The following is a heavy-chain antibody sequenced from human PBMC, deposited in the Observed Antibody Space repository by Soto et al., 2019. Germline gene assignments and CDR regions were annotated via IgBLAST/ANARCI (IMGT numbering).Heavy chain of an antibody. CDR2: LSGSGGST. J-gene: IGHJ4*02. CDR3: ANLWYSSGCY. V-gene: IGHV3-23*01. Sequence: EVQLLESGGGLVQPGGSLRLSCAASGFTFSSHATSWVRQAPGKGLEWGSALSGSGGSTYYADSVKGRFTISRDNSKNTLYLPMNNLSAEDTAVSYFANLWYSSGCYWGQGTLVTVSS. CDR1: GFTFSSHA. D-gene: IGHD6-19*01.